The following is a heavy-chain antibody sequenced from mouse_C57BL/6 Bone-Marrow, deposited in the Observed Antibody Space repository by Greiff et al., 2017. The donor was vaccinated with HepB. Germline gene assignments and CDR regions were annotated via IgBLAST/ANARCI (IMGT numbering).Heavy chain of an antibody. Sequence: EVQLQESGAELVKPGASVKLSCTASGFNIKDYYMHWVKQRTEQGLEWIGRIDPEDGETKYAPKFQGKATITADTSSNTAYLQLSSLTSEDTAVYYCSYGSRVFYWYFDVWGTGTTVTVSS. D-gene: IGHD1-1*01. CDR1: GFNIKDYY. CDR2: IDPEDGET. V-gene: IGHV14-2*01. J-gene: IGHJ1*03. CDR3: SYGSRVFYWYFDV.